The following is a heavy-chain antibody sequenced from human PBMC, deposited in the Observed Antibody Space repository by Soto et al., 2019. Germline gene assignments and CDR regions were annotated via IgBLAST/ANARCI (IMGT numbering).Heavy chain of an antibody. Sequence: GESLKISCKGSGYSFSSHWIGWVRQMPGKGLEWMGIIYPGDSDTRYSPSFQGQVTISADKSISTAYLQWSSLKASDTAMYYCARLLFDYDCGGYYGSMDFWAQGTLVTVSS. CDR3: ARLLFDYDCGGYYGSMDF. V-gene: IGHV5-51*01. D-gene: IGHD3-22*01. CDR1: GYSFSSHW. CDR2: IYPGDSDT. J-gene: IGHJ1*01.